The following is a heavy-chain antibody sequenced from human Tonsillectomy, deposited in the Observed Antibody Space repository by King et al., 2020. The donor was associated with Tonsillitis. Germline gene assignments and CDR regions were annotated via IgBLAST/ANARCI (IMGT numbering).Heavy chain of an antibody. D-gene: IGHD2-21*01. CDR1: GGSISSRNW. CDR2: IYHSGSP. J-gene: IGHJ4*02. Sequence: VQLQESGPGLVKPSGTLSLTCAVSGGSISSRNWWSWVRQPPGKGLEWIGEIYHSGSPNYIPSLKSRVTISVDKSKNQFSLKLSSVTAADTAVYYCARDLPDRCGGDCLGYWGQGTLVTVSS. V-gene: IGHV4-4*02. CDR3: ARDLPDRCGGDCLGY.